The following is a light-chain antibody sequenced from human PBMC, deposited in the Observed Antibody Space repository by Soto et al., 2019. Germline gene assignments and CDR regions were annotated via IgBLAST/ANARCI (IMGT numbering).Light chain of an antibody. V-gene: IGLV4-69*01. Sequence: QSVLTQSPPASASLGASVKLTCTLSSGHSSYAIAWHQQQPEKGPRFLMRLNSDGSHTKGDGVPDRFSGSSSGAERYLTISSLQSDDEADYYCQTWGTGIVVFGGGTKLTVL. J-gene: IGLJ2*01. CDR2: LNSDGSH. CDR3: QTWGTGIVV. CDR1: SGHSSYA.